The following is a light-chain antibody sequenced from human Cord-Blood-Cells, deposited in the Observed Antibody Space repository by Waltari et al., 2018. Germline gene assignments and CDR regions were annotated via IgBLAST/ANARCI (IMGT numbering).Light chain of an antibody. Sequence: AIRMTQSPSSLSASTGARVTITCRSSQGISSYLAWYQQKPGKAPKLLIYAASTLQSGAPSRFSGSGSGTDFTLTNSCLQSEDFATYYGQQYYSYPRTFGQGTKVEIK. CDR2: AAS. CDR1: QGISSY. CDR3: QQYYSYPRT. J-gene: IGKJ1*01. V-gene: IGKV1-8*01.